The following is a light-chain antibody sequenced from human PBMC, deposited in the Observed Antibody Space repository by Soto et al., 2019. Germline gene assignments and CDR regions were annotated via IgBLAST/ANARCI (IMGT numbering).Light chain of an antibody. V-gene: IGKV1-39*01. CDR1: QSISSY. CDR3: QQSYSTPRT. J-gene: IGKJ1*01. Sequence: DIQMTQSPSSLSASVGDRVTITCRASQSISSYLNWYQQKPGKAPKLLIYAASSLQSGVPSRFSGSGSGRGGGGGGGGGGPEDFATYYCQQSYSTPRTFGQGTKVEIK. CDR2: AAS.